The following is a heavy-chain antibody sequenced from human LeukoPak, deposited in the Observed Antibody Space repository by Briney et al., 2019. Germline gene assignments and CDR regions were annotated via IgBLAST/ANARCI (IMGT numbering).Heavy chain of an antibody. D-gene: IGHD5-12*01. V-gene: IGHV3-30-3*01. J-gene: IGHJ4*02. Sequence: PGRSLRLSCAASGFTFSSYAMHWVRQAPGKGLEWVAVISYDGSNKYYADSVKGRFTISRDNSKNTLYLQMNSLRAEDTAVCYCARDVDIVATITLDYWGQGTLVTVSS. CDR2: ISYDGSNK. CDR1: GFTFSSYA. CDR3: ARDVDIVATITLDY.